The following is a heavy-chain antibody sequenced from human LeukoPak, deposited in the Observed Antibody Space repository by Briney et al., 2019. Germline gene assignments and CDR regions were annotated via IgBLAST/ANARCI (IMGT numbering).Heavy chain of an antibody. Sequence: SETLSLTCTVSGGSISPYYCSWIRQPAGKGLEWIGRISTSGVTNYNPSLKSRLTMSIDTSKSQFSLKLSSVTAADTAVYYCARDVGSGWFNYWGQGTLVTVS. CDR3: ARDVGSGWFNY. V-gene: IGHV4-4*07. D-gene: IGHD6-19*01. CDR1: GGSISPYY. CDR2: ISTSGVT. J-gene: IGHJ4*02.